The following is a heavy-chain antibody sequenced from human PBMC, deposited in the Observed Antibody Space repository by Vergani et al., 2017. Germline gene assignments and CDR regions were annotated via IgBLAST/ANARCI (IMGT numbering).Heavy chain of an antibody. CDR2: IYYSGST. D-gene: IGHD6-6*01. V-gene: IGHV4-31*03. Sequence: QVQLQESGPGLVKPSHTLSLTFPVSGCPISSGGYYWTSIRQHPGKGLEWIGYIYYSGSTYYNPSLKSRVTISVDTSKNKFSLKLSSVTAAHTAVYYCARLRKAARLGVWFDRGGQGSVVIVSS. CDR3: ARLRKAARLGVWFDR. J-gene: IGHJ5*02. CDR1: GCPISSGGYY.